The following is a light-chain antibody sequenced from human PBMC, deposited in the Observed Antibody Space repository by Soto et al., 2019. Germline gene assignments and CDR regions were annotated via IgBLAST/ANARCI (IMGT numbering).Light chain of an antibody. CDR1: SSDVGGYNY. V-gene: IGLV2-11*01. CDR2: DVS. Sequence: QPVLTQPRSVSGSPGQSVTISCTGTSSDVGGYNYVSWYQQHPDKAPKLMIYDVSKRPSGVPDRFSGSKSGNTASLTISGLQDEDEADYYCCSYAGSYTLLFGGGTQLTVL. J-gene: IGLJ2*01. CDR3: CSYAGSYTLL.